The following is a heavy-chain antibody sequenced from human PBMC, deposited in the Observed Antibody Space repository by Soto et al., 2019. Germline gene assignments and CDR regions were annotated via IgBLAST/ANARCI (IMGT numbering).Heavy chain of an antibody. CDR3: VVRGGSYSPVDY. V-gene: IGHV4-39*01. CDR2: IYYSGST. D-gene: IGHD1-26*01. CDR1: GGSISSSSYY. Sequence: QLQLQESGPGLVKPSETLFLTCTVSGGSISSSSYYWGWIRQPPGKGLEWIGSIYYSGSTYYNPSLKSRVTISVDTSKNQFSLKLSSVTAADTAVYYCVVRGGSYSPVDYWGQGTLVTVSS. J-gene: IGHJ4*02.